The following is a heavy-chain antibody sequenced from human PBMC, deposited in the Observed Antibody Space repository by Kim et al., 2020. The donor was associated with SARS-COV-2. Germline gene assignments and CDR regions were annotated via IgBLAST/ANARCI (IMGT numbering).Heavy chain of an antibody. CDR3: ARADELWFGELFYFDY. V-gene: IGHV4-59*01. J-gene: IGHJ4*02. Sequence: SLKSRVTISVDTSKNQFSLKLSSVTAADTAVYYCARADELWFGELFYFDYWGQGTLVTVSS. D-gene: IGHD3-10*01.